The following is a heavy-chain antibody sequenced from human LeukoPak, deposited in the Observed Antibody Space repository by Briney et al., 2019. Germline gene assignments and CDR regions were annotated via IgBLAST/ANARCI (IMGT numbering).Heavy chain of an antibody. CDR2: ISYDGNNK. J-gene: IGHJ4*02. CDR3: ARDPYYDSSGYLDY. D-gene: IGHD3-22*01. Sequence: GGSLRLSCAASGFTLSSYAMHWVRQAPGKGLEWVAVISYDGNNKYYADSVRGRITISRDNSKNTLYLQMNSLRAEDTAVYYCARDPYYDSSGYLDYWGQGTLVSVSS. CDR1: GFTLSSYA. V-gene: IGHV3-30-3*01.